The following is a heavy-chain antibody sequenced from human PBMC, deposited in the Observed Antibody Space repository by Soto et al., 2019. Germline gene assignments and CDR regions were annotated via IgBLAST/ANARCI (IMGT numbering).Heavy chain of an antibody. D-gene: IGHD2-2*01. CDR3: ASPLNIVVVPAAMHRRYYYYGMDV. CDR2: IIPIFGTA. V-gene: IGHV1-69*13. Sequence: SVKVSCKASGYTFTSYAMHWVRQSPGQRLEWMGGIIPIFGTANYAQKFQGRVTITADESTSTAYMELSSLRSEDTAVYYCASPLNIVVVPAAMHRRYYYYGMDVWGQGTTVTVSS. CDR1: GYTFTSYA. J-gene: IGHJ6*02.